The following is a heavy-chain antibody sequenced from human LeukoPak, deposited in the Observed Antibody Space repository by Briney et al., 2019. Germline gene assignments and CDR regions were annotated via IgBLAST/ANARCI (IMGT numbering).Heavy chain of an antibody. CDR1: GGPISSSN. CDR2: ISYDGSNK. D-gene: IGHD2-15*01. V-gene: IGHV3-30-3*01. CDR3: ARDSTEYCSGGSCYTTYYFDY. Sequence: LSLTCAVSGGPISSSNWWSWVRQPPGKGLEWVAVISYDGSNKYYADSVKGRFTISRDNSKNTLYLQMNSLRAEDTAVYYCARDSTEYCSGGSCYTTYYFDYWGQGTLVTVSS. J-gene: IGHJ4*02.